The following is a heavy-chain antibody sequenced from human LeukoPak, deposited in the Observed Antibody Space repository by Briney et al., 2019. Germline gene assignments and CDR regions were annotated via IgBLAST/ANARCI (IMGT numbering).Heavy chain of an antibody. CDR2: IYYSGGST. CDR3: ASRSSIWSGYQDTLYYFDS. J-gene: IGHJ4*02. Sequence: SETLSLTCTVSGGSISSSTNHWGWIRQPPGKGLEWIGSIYYSGGSTYYNPSLESRVTIFVDTSKNQFSLKLSSVTAADTAVYYCASRSSIWSGYQDTLYYFDSWGQGTLVTASS. CDR1: GGSISSSTNH. D-gene: IGHD3-3*01. V-gene: IGHV4-39*07.